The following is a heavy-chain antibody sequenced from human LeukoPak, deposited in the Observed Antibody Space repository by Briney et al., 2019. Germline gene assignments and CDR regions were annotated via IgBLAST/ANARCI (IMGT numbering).Heavy chain of an antibody. CDR3: AKGVMVRGVIQGIWFDP. CDR2: IRYDGSNK. D-gene: IGHD3-10*01. CDR1: GFTFSSYG. J-gene: IGHJ5*02. V-gene: IGHV3-30*02. Sequence: GGSLRLSCAASGFTFSSYGMHWVRQAPGKGLEWVAFIRYDGSNKYYADSVKGRFTISRDNSKNTLYLQMNSLRAEDTAVYYCAKGVMVRGVIQGIWFDPWGQGTLVTVSS.